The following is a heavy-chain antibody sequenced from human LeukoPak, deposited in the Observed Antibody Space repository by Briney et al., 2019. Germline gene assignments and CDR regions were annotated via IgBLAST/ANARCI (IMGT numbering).Heavy chain of an antibody. Sequence: GGSLRLSCAASGFTFNTYWMTWVRQAPGKGLEWVTNIKQDGSETYYVDSVRGRFTISRDNAKNSLYLQMNSLRAEDTAVYYCARVGYCCGGSCFNDAFDLWGQGTRVTVSS. CDR3: ARVGYCCGGSCFNDAFDL. V-gene: IGHV3-7*04. J-gene: IGHJ3*01. CDR1: GFTFNTYW. CDR2: IKQDGSET. D-gene: IGHD2-15*01.